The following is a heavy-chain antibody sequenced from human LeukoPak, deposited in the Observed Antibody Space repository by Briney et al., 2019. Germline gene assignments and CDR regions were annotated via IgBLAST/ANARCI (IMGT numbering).Heavy chain of an antibody. CDR3: ARGVVIAPQTFDY. Sequence: SETLSLTCTVSGYSISSGFYWTWIRQPPGKGLEWIGYIYYSGSTNYNPSLKSRVTISVDTSKNQFSLKLSSVTAADTAVYYCARGVVIAPQTFDYWGQGTLVTVSS. V-gene: IGHV4-61*01. CDR1: GYSISSGFY. J-gene: IGHJ4*02. D-gene: IGHD2-21*01. CDR2: IYYSGST.